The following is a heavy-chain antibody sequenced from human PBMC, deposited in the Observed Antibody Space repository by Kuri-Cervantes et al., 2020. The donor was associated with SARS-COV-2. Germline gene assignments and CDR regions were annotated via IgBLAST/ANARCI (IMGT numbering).Heavy chain of an antibody. D-gene: IGHD1-26*01. CDR2: IYYSGST. J-gene: IGHJ3*02. Sequence: ESLKISCTVSGGSISSSSYYWGWIRQPPGKGLEWIGSIYYSGSTYYNPSLKSRVTISVDTSKNQFSLNLSSVTAADTAVYYCAKPSGNYHDAFDIWGQGPMVTVSS. CDR1: GGSISSSSYY. V-gene: IGHV4-39*01. CDR3: AKPSGNYHDAFDI.